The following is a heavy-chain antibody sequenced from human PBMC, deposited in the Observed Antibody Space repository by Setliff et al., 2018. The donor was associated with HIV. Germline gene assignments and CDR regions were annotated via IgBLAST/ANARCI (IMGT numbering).Heavy chain of an antibody. D-gene: IGHD5-12*01. Sequence: PGGSLRLSCAASGFTFSSYWMHWVRQAPGKGLVWVSSISSISTYIYYADSVKGRFTISRDNAKNSLYLQMNSLRAEDTAVYYCARDPRHGYDLNFDYWGQGTLVTVSS. CDR1: GFTFSSYW. J-gene: IGHJ4*02. CDR3: ARDPRHGYDLNFDY. CDR2: ISSISTYI. V-gene: IGHV3-21*01.